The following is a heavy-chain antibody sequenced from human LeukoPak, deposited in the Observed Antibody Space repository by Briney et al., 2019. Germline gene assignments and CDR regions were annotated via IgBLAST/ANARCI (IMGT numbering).Heavy chain of an antibody. CDR3: AKYYDDSGGYSFDY. D-gene: IGHD3-22*01. J-gene: IGHJ4*02. Sequence: PGGSLSLSCAASGFTFTNYAMTWVRQAPGKGLEWVSSINGDGSTTYYTDSVKGRFTISRDNSKNTLYLQMNSLRAEDTAVYYCAKYYDDSGGYSFDYWGQGTLVTVSS. V-gene: IGHV3-23*01. CDR1: GFTFTNYA. CDR2: INGDGSTT.